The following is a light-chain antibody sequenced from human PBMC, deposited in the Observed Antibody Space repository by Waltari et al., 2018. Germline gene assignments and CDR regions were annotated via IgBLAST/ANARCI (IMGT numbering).Light chain of an antibody. CDR1: QSVSRA. Sequence: EIVLTQSPATLSLSPGERGTLSCRASQSVSRALAWYQQKPGQAPRLLIYGASNRATGIPDRFSGSGSGTDFSLTISRLEPDDFAVYYCQHYVRLPVTFGQGTKVEI. J-gene: IGKJ1*01. CDR3: QHYVRLPVT. CDR2: GAS. V-gene: IGKV3-20*01.